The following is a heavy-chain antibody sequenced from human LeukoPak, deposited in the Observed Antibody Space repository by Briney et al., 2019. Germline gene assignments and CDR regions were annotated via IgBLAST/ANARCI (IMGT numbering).Heavy chain of an antibody. CDR3: ARGARPSHYDFWSGYYYYYYMDV. D-gene: IGHD3-3*01. CDR2: MNPNSGNR. V-gene: IGHV1-8*03. Sequence: WASVKVSCKASGYTFTSYDINWVRQATGQGLEWMGWMNPNSGNRGYAQKFQGRVTITRNTSISTAYMELSSLRSEDTAVYYCARGARPSHYDFWSGYYYYYYMDVWGKGTTVTVSS. J-gene: IGHJ6*03. CDR1: GYTFTSYD.